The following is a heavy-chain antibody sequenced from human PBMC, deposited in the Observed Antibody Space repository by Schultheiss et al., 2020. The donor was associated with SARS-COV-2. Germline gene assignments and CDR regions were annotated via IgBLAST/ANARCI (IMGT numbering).Heavy chain of an antibody. J-gene: IGHJ5*02. CDR2: ISSSSSYI. CDR3: ARDRRDGSGQGFDP. V-gene: IGHV3-11*06. Sequence: GGSLRLSCAASGFTFSDYYMSWIRQAPGKGLEWVSYISSSSSYIYYADSVKGRFTISRDNSKNTLYLQMNRLRAEDTAVYYCARDRRDGSGQGFDPWGQGTLVTVSS. D-gene: IGHD3-22*01. CDR1: GFTFSDYY.